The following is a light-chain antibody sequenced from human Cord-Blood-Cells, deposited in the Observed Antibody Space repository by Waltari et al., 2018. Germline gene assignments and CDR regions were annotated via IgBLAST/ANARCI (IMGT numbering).Light chain of an antibody. J-gene: IGKJ1*01. V-gene: IGKV3-11*01. CDR3: QQRSNWWT. CDR2: DAS. Sequence: EILLTQPPSTLSLSPGERATLSCRASQSVSRYLAWYQQKPGQAPRLLIYDASNRATGIPARFSGSGSGTDFTLTISSLEPEDFAVYYCQQRSNWWTFGQGTKVEIK. CDR1: QSVSRY.